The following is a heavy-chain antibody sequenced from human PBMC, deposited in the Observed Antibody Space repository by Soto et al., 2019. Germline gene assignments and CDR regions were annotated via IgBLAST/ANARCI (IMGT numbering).Heavy chain of an antibody. CDR1: GFSFRSYT. CDR3: TRETGPPVEFWIDIPKGGLDS. V-gene: IGHV3-21*06. D-gene: IGHD3-3*01. CDR2: ITGSSSYE. Sequence: EVQLVESGGGLVKPGGSLRLSCAASGFSFRSYTLHWFRQAPGGGLEWVSSITGSSSYEFYADSVKGRFTISRDNDDNLLFLQPNNLRAEDTALYFCTRETGPPVEFWIDIPKGGLDSWGQGPLVSVS. J-gene: IGHJ4*02.